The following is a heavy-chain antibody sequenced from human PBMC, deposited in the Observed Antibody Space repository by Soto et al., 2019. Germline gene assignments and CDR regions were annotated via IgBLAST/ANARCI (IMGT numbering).Heavy chain of an antibody. CDR2: INPSGGST. D-gene: IGHD6-19*01. V-gene: IGHV1-46*01. CDR3: ARGYSSGWYGSWFDP. J-gene: IGHJ5*02. Sequence: ASVKVSCKASGYTFTSYYMHWVRQAPGQGLEWMGIINPSGGSTSYAQKFQGRVTMTRDTSTSTVYMELSSLRSEDTAVYYCARGYSSGWYGSWFDPWGQGALVTVSS. CDR1: GYTFTSYY.